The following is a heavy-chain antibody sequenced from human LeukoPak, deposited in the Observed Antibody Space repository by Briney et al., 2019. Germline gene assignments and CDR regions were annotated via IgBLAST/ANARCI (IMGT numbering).Heavy chain of an antibody. CDR2: INAGNGNT. Sequence: ASVKVSCKASGYTFTSYAMHWVRQAPGQRLEWMGWINAGNGNTKYSQKFQGRVTITRDTSASTAYMELSSLRSEDTAVYYCARDRDPGPNYYGMDVWGQGTTVTVSS. CDR3: ARDRDPGPNYYGMDV. V-gene: IGHV1-3*01. D-gene: IGHD3-10*01. J-gene: IGHJ6*02. CDR1: GYTFTSYA.